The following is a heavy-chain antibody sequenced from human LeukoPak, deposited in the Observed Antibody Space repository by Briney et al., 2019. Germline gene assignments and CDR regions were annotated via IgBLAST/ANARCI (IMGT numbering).Heavy chain of an antibody. J-gene: IGHJ4*02. CDR1: GFTFSSYS. D-gene: IGHD4-17*01. Sequence: GGSLRLSCAASGFTFSSYSMNWVRQAPGKGLEWVSYISSSGSTIYYADSVKGRFTISRDNAKNSLYLQMNSLRAEDTAVYYCARALGDYFDYWGQGTLVTVSS. CDR3: ARALGDYFDY. CDR2: ISSSGSTI. V-gene: IGHV3-48*04.